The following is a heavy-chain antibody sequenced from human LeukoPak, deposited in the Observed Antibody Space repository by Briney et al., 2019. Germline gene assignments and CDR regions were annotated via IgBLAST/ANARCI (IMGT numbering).Heavy chain of an antibody. CDR1: GFTFDDYA. D-gene: IGHD6-13*01. CDR2: IGWNSGSI. Sequence: GGSLRLSCAASGFTFDDYAMHWVRQAPGKGLEWVSGIGWNSGSIGYADSVKGRFTISRDNAKNSLYLQMNSLRAEDTALYYCAKGARIAAAGYYYYYGMDVWGQGTTVTVSS. J-gene: IGHJ6*02. V-gene: IGHV3-9*01. CDR3: AKGARIAAAGYYYYYGMDV.